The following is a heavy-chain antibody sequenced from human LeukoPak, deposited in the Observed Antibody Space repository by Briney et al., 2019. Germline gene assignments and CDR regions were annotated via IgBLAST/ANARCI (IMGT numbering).Heavy chain of an antibody. D-gene: IGHD2-2*01. CDR1: GFIFSSYA. J-gene: IGHJ4*02. V-gene: IGHV3-23*01. CDR3: AKGVGGYCSSTDCRAYDN. CDR2: ISGSGDGT. Sequence: GGSLRLSCAASGFIFSSYAMNWGRQAPGKGLEWVSAISGSGDGTYYADSVKGRFTVSRDNSKNTLYLQMNNLRAEDSAVYYCAKGVGGYCSSTDCRAYDNWGRGTLVTVSS.